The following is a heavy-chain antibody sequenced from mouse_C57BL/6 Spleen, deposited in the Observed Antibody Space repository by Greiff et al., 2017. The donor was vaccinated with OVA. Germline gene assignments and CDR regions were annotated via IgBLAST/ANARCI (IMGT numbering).Heavy chain of an antibody. V-gene: IGHV1-81*01. CDR2: IYPRSGNT. Sequence: VMPVESGAELARPGASVKLSCKASGYTFTSYGISWVKQRTGQGLEWIGEIYPRSGNTYYNEKFKGKATLTADKSSSTAYMELRSLTSEDSAVYFCARYYGSSLYYAMDYWGQGTSVTVSS. D-gene: IGHD1-1*01. CDR3: ARYYGSSLYYAMDY. CDR1: GYTFTSYG. J-gene: IGHJ4*01.